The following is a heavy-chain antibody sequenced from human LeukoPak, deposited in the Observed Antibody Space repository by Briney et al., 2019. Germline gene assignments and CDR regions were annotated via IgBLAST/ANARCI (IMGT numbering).Heavy chain of an antibody. D-gene: IGHD2-2*01. Sequence: GGSLRLSCAASGFSVSSNYMSWVRRAPGKGLEWVSVLYSGGNTHYADSVNGRFTISRDNSKNTLYLQMNSLRVEDTAVYYCARRYCSTCPTGHAFDLWGQGTMVTVSS. CDR1: GFSVSSNY. J-gene: IGHJ3*01. CDR3: ARRYCSTCPTGHAFDL. CDR2: LYSGGNT. V-gene: IGHV3-53*01.